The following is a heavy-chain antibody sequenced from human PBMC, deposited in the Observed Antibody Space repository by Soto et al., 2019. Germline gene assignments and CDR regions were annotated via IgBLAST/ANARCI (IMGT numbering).Heavy chain of an antibody. V-gene: IGHV4-59*01. Sequence: SETLSLTCSVSGGSISSYYWSWIRQPPGKGLEWIGYIYYSGSTNYNPSLKSRVTISVDTSKNQFSLKLSSVTAADTAVHYCARSQSSPDAFAIWGQGTMVTVS. D-gene: IGHD6-6*01. CDR1: GGSISSYY. CDR2: IYYSGST. J-gene: IGHJ3*02. CDR3: ARSQSSPDAFAI.